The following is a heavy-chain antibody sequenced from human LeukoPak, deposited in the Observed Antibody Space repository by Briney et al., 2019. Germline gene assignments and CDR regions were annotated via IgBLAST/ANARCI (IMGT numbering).Heavy chain of an antibody. Sequence: PGGSLRLSCAASGFTFSSYWMSWVRQTPRKGLEWVANIKQDGSETYYVDSVKGRFTISRDNAKNSLYLQMDSLRVEDTAFYYCARDLAYSRLDYWGQGMLVTVSS. CDR2: IKQDGSET. D-gene: IGHD5-18*01. CDR3: ARDLAYSRLDY. J-gene: IGHJ4*02. CDR1: GFTFSSYW. V-gene: IGHV3-7*01.